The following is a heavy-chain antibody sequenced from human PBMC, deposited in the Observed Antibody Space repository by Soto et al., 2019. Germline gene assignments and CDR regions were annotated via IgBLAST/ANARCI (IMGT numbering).Heavy chain of an antibody. Sequence: PSETLSLTCTVSGGSISSSSYYWGWIRQPPGKGLEWIGSIYYSGSTYYNPSLKSRVTISVDTSKNQFSLKLSSVTAADTAVYYCAYSGYDLAFGYWGQGTLVTVSS. J-gene: IGHJ4*02. CDR1: GGSISSSSYY. CDR2: IYYSGST. CDR3: AYSGYDLAFGY. D-gene: IGHD5-12*01. V-gene: IGHV4-39*07.